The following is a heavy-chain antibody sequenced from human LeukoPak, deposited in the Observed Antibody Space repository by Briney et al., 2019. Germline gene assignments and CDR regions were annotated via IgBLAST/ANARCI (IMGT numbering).Heavy chain of an antibody. V-gene: IGHV3-7*01. CDR1: GFTFNSYW. D-gene: IGHD5-18*01. CDR3: ARERYSYGYEDY. CDR2: IKRDGSEK. J-gene: IGHJ4*02. Sequence: PGGSLRLSCAASGFTFNSYWMNWVRQAPGKGLEWVANIKRDGSEKYYVDSVKGRFTVSRDNAKNSLYLQMNSLRAEDTAVYYCARERYSYGYEDYWGQGTLVTVSS.